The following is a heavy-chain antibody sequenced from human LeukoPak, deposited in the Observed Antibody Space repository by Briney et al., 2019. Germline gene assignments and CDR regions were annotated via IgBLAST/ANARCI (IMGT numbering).Heavy chain of an antibody. CDR1: GFTFSSYA. D-gene: IGHD2-21*02. CDR3: ARWGLTLAIDY. Sequence: GGSLRLSCAASGFTFSSYAMHWVRQAPGKGLEWVAVISYDGSNKYYADSVKGRFTISRDNSKNTLYLQMNSLRAEDTAVYYCARWGLTLAIDYWGQGTLVTVSS. CDR2: ISYDGSNK. V-gene: IGHV3-30-3*01. J-gene: IGHJ4*02.